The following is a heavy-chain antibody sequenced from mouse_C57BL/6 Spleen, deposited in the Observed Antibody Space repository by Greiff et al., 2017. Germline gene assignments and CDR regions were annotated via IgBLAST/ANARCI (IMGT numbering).Heavy chain of an antibody. CDR3: ARNSQRDFDY. V-gene: IGHV3-6*01. J-gene: IGHJ2*01. D-gene: IGHD2-12*01. CDR2: ISYDGSN. CDR1: GYSITSGYY. Sequence: EVKLMESGPGLVKPSQSLSLTCSVTGYSITSGYYWNWIRQFPGNKLEWMGYISYDGSNNYNPSLKNRISITRDTSKNQFFLKLNSVTTEDTATYYCARNSQRDFDYWGQGTTLTVSS.